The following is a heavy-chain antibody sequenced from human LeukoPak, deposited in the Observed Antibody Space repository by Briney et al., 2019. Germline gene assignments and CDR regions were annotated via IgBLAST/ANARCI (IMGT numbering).Heavy chain of an antibody. D-gene: IGHD6-19*01. CDR2: ISSSSSYI. V-gene: IGHV3-21*04. Sequence: GGSLRLSCAASGFTFSSYSMNWVRQAPGKGLEWVSSISSSSSYIYYADSVKGRFTISRDNAKNSLYLQMNSLRAEDTAVYYCAKGSSGWDFDYWGQGTLVTVSS. CDR3: AKGSSGWDFDY. CDR1: GFTFSSYS. J-gene: IGHJ4*02.